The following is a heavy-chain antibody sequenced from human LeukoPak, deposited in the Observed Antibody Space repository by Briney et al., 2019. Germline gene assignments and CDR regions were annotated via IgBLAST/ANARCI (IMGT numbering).Heavy chain of an antibody. V-gene: IGHV3-72*01. J-gene: IGHJ4*02. D-gene: IGHD6-13*01. Sequence: GGSLRLPCAASGFTFSDHYMDWVRQAPGKGLEWVGRTRNKANSYTTEYAASVKGRFTISRDDSKNSLYLQMNSLKTGDTAVYYCAQGPGYSSSWYPFDYWGQGTLVTVSS. CDR1: GFTFSDHY. CDR3: AQGPGYSSSWYPFDY. CDR2: TRNKANSYTT.